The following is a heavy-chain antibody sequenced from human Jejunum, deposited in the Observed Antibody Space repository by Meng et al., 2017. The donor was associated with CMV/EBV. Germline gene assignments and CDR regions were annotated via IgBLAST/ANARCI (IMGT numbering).Heavy chain of an antibody. Sequence: YAMYWVRQAPGKGLEWVSYSSKSGSTIFYADSVKGRFTISRDNARNTLYLQMDSLRAEDTAIYYCARDSTGSSYVGYYYYGMDVWGQGTTVTVSS. D-gene: IGHD2-8*02. V-gene: IGHV3-48*03. J-gene: IGHJ6*02. CDR3: ARDSTGSSYVGYYYYGMDV. CDR1: YA. CDR2: SSKSGSTI.